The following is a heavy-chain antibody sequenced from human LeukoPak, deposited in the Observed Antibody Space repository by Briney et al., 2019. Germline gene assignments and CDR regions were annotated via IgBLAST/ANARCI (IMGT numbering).Heavy chain of an antibody. V-gene: IGHV4-4*07. CDR2: IYTSGST. J-gene: IGHJ3*02. Sequence: SETLSLTCTVSGGSISSYYWSWIRQPAGKGLEWIGRIYTSGSTNYNPSLKRRVTISVDTSKNQFSLKLSSVTAADTAVYYCARWTSMQQLVPFDIWGQGTMVTVSS. D-gene: IGHD6-13*01. CDR1: GGSISSYY. CDR3: ARWTSMQQLVPFDI.